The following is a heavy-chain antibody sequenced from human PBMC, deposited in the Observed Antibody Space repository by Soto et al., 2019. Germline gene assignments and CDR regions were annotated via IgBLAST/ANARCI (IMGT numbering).Heavy chain of an antibody. J-gene: IGHJ4*02. CDR2: IYHSGST. Sequence: SETLSLTCAVSGGSISSSNWWSWVRQPPGKGLEWIGEIYHSGSTNYNPSLKGRVTISVDKSKNQFSLKLSSVTAADTAVYYCATYDSGGKFDFWGLGTLVTVSS. D-gene: IGHD3-22*01. V-gene: IGHV4-4*02. CDR3: ATYDSGGKFDF. CDR1: GGSISSSNW.